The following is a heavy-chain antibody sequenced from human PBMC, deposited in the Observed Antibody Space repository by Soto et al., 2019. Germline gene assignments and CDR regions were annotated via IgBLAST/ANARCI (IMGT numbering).Heavy chain of an antibody. CDR1: GGTFSSYA. J-gene: IGHJ4*02. V-gene: IGHV1-69*12. Sequence: QVQLVQSGAEVKKPGSSVKVSCKASGGTFSSYAISWVRQAPGQVLEWMGGIIAIFGTENYALKFQGRVTITADETTSTAYMELSSLSPEDTAVYYCAMSLPGRGYYFYSFVSWGQGTLVTVSS. CDR2: IIAIFGTE. D-gene: IGHD3-22*01. CDR3: AMSLPGRGYYFYSFVS.